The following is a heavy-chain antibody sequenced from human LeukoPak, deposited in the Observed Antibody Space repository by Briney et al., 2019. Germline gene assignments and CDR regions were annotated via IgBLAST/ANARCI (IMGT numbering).Heavy chain of an antibody. V-gene: IGHV4-4*07. CDR2: IYASGST. J-gene: IGHJ4*02. CDR3: ARDPNSAL. Sequence: SETLSLTFTVSGGSISGYYWSWIRQPARKGLEWIGRIYASGSTNYNPSLKSRVTMSVETSKKQFSLRLTSVTAADTAVYYCARDPNSALWGQGTLVTVSS. CDR1: GGSISGYY. D-gene: IGHD4-23*01.